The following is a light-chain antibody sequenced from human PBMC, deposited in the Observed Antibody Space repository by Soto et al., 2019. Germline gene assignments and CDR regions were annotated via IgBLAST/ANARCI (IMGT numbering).Light chain of an antibody. V-gene: IGLV2-14*01. J-gene: IGLJ1*01. CDR1: SSDVGGYNY. CDR2: EVS. CDR3: SAYPSSSTLYV. Sequence: QAALTQPASVSVSPGQSITISCTRTSSDVGGYNYVSWYQQHPGKAPKLMIYEVSNRPSGVSNRFSGSKSGNTASLTISGLQAEDEADYYCSAYPSSSTLYVFGTGTKLTVL.